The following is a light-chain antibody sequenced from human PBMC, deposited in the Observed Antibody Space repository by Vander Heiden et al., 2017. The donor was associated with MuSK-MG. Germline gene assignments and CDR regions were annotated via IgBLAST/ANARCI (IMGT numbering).Light chain of an antibody. Sequence: EIVLTQSPGTLSLSPGERATLSCRASQSVSSSYLAWYQQKPGQAPRLLIYGASSRATGIQDRFSGSGYGTDFTLTISRREPEDFAVNYCQQYGSELRMYTFGQGTKLEIK. CDR1: QSVSSSY. CDR2: GAS. V-gene: IGKV3-20*01. J-gene: IGKJ2*01. CDR3: QQYGSELRMYT.